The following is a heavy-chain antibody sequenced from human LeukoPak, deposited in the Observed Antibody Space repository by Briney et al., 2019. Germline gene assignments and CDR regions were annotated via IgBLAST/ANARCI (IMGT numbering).Heavy chain of an antibody. Sequence: PSETLSLTCTVSGGSISTYYWSWIRQPPGKGLEWIGYISYTVTTNYNPSLKSRVTISVDTSKNQFSLKLSSVTAADTAVYYCVIGGSWFTRWGQGTLVTVSS. J-gene: IGHJ4*02. CDR2: ISYTVTT. CDR3: VIGGSWFTR. D-gene: IGHD6-13*01. CDR1: GGSISTYY. V-gene: IGHV4-59*01.